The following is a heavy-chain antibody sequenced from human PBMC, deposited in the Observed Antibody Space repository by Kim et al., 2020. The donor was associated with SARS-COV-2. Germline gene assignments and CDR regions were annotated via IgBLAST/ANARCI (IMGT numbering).Heavy chain of an antibody. CDR2: IKQDGSEK. CDR3: ARGFMGSGWYPLFFDY. J-gene: IGHJ4*02. CDR1: GFTFSSYW. D-gene: IGHD6-19*01. V-gene: IGHV3-7*01. Sequence: GGSLRLSCAASGFTFSSYWMSWVRQAPGKGLEWVANIKQDGSEKYYVDSVKGRFTISRDNAKNSLYLQMNSLRAEDTAVYYCARGFMGSGWYPLFFDYWGQGTLVTVSS.